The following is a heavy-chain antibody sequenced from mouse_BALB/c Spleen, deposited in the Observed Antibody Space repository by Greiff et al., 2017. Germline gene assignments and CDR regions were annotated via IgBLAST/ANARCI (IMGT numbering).Heavy chain of an antibody. Sequence: QVQLQQPGAELVKPGASVKLSCKASGYTFTSYWMHWVKQRPGQGLEWIGEIDPSDSYTNYNQKFKGKATLTVDKSSSTAYMQRSSLTSEDSAVYYCATGTDAMDYWGQGTSVTVSS. V-gene: IGHV1-69*02. CDR2: IDPSDSYT. CDR1: GYTFTSYW. D-gene: IGHD4-1*01. J-gene: IGHJ4*01. CDR3: ATGTDAMDY.